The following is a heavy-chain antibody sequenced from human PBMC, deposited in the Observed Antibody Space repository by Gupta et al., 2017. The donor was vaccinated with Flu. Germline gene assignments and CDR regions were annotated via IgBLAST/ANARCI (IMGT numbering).Heavy chain of an antibody. CDR3: ARDYSRWLELRGFDY. CDR2: ISSSSSYT. Sequence: QVQLVESGGGLVKPGGSLRLSCAASGFTFSDYYRSWIRQAPGKGLEWVSYISSSSSYTNYADSVKGRFTISRDNARNSLYLQRNSLRAEDTAVYYCARDYSRWLELRGFDYWGQGTLVTVAS. CDR1: GFTFSDYY. D-gene: IGHD1-7*01. V-gene: IGHV3-11*05. J-gene: IGHJ4*02.